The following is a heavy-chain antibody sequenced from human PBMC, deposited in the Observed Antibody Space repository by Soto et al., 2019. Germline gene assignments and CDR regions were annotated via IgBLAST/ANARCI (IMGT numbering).Heavy chain of an antibody. V-gene: IGHV3-30*18. CDR1: GFTFSSYG. CDR3: AKALSYDYALDY. J-gene: IGHJ4*02. CDR2: ISYDGSNK. Sequence: QVQLVESGGGVVQPGRSLRLSCAASGFTFSSYGMHWVRQAPGKGLEWVAVISYDGSNKYYADSVKGRFTISRDNSKNTLYLQMNSLRAEDTAVYYCAKALSYDYALDYWGQGTLVTVSS. D-gene: IGHD4-17*01.